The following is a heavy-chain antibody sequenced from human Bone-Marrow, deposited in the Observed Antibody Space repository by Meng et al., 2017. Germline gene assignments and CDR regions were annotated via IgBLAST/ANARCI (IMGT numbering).Heavy chain of an antibody. J-gene: IGHJ4*02. V-gene: IGHV4-4*02. CDR3: ARKAVAGNFDY. D-gene: IGHD6-13*01. CDR1: VDSISRRTW. Sequence: QVELQESGPGLVKPSGTLSLTCAVSVDSISRRTWWSWVRQPPGKGLEWIGEIYHSGNTNYNASLKSRVTLSIDKSKNQFSLKLSSVTAADTAVYYCARKAVAGNFDYWGQGTLVTVSS. CDR2: IYHSGNT.